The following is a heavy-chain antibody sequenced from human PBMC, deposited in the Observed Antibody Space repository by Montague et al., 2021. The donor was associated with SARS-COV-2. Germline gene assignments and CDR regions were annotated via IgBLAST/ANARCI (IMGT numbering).Heavy chain of an antibody. CDR1: GGSISSGSYY. V-gene: IGHV4-61*01. CDR3: ARDLWRIAIVGVVTGYGIDV. Sequence: SETLSLTCIVSGGSISSGSYYWSWIRQPPGKGLEWIGYIYYSGSTNYNPSLKSRVTISVDTSKNQFSLKPISVTAADAAVYYCARDLWRIAIVGVVTGYGIDVWGQGTTVTVSS. D-gene: IGHD3-3*01. J-gene: IGHJ6*02. CDR2: IYYSGST.